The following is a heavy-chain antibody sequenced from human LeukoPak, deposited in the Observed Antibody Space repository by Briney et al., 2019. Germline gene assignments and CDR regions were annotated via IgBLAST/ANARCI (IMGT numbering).Heavy chain of an antibody. CDR3: ARAGVFPEHVFDY. CDR2: IYYSGST. Sequence: PSETLSLTCAVYGGSFSGYYWSWIRQPPGKGLEWIGYIYYSGSTNYNPSLKSRVTISVDTSKNQFSLKLSSVTAADTAVYYCARAGVFPEHVFDYWGQGTLVTVSS. J-gene: IGHJ4*02. V-gene: IGHV4-59*01. CDR1: GGSFSGYY. D-gene: IGHD2-21*01.